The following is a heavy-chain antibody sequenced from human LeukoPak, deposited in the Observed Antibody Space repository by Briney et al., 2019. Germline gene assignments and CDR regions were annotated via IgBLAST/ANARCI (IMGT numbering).Heavy chain of an antibody. D-gene: IGHD3-16*02. CDR1: GGTFSSYA. J-gene: IGHJ5*02. V-gene: IGHV1-69*13. CDR3: ATVAYDYDWGSYQGDQ. CDR2: INPIIDTA. Sequence: GASVKVSCKASGGTFSSYAISWVRQAPGQGLEWMGGINPIIDTANYAQRFQGRVTITADESTSTAYMELSSLRSEDTAMYYCATVAYDYDWGSYQGDQWGQGTLVIVSS.